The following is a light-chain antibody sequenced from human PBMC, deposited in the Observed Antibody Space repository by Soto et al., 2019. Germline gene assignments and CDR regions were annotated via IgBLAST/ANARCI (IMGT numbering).Light chain of an antibody. Sequence: DIQMTQSPSSLSASVGDRVTFTCRASQDISNYLAWYQQKSGKAPKLLMYAASILQSGVPSRFSGSASGTDFTLTITSLQPEDVGRYYCQRYNTAPPTFGQGTQVEI. CDR1: QDISNY. V-gene: IGKV1-27*01. J-gene: IGKJ1*01. CDR2: AAS. CDR3: QRYNTAPPT.